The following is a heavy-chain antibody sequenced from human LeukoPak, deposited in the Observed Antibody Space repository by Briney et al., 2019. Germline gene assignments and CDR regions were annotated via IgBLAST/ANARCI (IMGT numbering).Heavy chain of an antibody. J-gene: IGHJ5*02. V-gene: IGHV4-59*12. D-gene: IGHD3-10*01. Sequence: SETLSLTCTVSGVSITTYYWSWIRQPPGKGLEWIGYIYYSGTTNYNPSLKSRVTTSVDTSKNQFSLKLSSVTAADTAVYYCARDSGTTGEVKFDPWGQGTLVTVSS. CDR2: IYYSGTT. CDR1: GVSITTYY. CDR3: ARDSGTTGEVKFDP.